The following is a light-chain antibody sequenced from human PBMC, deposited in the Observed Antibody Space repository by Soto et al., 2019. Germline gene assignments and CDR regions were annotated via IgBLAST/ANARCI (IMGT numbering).Light chain of an antibody. CDR2: GAT. CDR3: QQQRHRPPWT. CDR1: ENVRTF. Sequence: EVVLTQSPDTLSLSPGERVTLSCRASENVRTFVDWYQQKPGQAPRLLIYGATNRATGIPARFSGSESGTDFTLTISNLEAEPFAVYYCQQQRHRPPWTFGKGTRVEIQ. V-gene: IGKV3-11*01. J-gene: IGKJ1*01.